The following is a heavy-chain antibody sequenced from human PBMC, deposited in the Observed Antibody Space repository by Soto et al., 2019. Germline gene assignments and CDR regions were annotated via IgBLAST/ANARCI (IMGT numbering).Heavy chain of an antibody. D-gene: IGHD6-13*01. V-gene: IGHV3-30-3*01. CDR2: ISYDGSNK. Sequence: GGSLRLSCAASGFTFSSYAMHWVRQAPGKGLEWVAVISYDGSNKYYADSVKGRFTISRDNSKNTLYLQMNSLRAEDTAVYYCARAVNYSSSWYGYPSMDVWGQGTTVTVSS. CDR1: GFTFSSYA. CDR3: ARAVNYSSSWYGYPSMDV. J-gene: IGHJ6*02.